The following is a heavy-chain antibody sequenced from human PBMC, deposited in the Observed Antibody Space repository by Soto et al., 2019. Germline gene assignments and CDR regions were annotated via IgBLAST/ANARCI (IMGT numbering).Heavy chain of an antibody. CDR1: GFSFSSYS. D-gene: IGHD5-18*01. CDR3: AKGDRGYSYGWSLDY. CDR2: ISSSSSYI. V-gene: IGHV3-21*01. J-gene: IGHJ4*02. Sequence: EVQMVESGGGLVQPGGSLRLSCAASGFSFSSYSMNWVRQAPGKGLEWVSSISSSSSYIYYADSVKGRFTISRDNAKNSLYLQMNSLRAEDTAVYYCAKGDRGYSYGWSLDYWGQGTLVTVSS.